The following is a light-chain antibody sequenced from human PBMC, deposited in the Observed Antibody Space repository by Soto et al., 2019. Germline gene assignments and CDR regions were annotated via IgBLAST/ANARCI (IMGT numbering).Light chain of an antibody. V-gene: IGLV1-44*01. Sequence: QSALTQPPSASGTPGQRVTISCSGSSSNIGSNTVNWYQQLPGTAPKLLIYSNNQRPSGVPDRFSGSKSGTSAYLAISGLQSEDEADYYCAAWDDSLNGSYVFGTGTKVTVL. CDR2: SNN. CDR3: AAWDDSLNGSYV. J-gene: IGLJ1*01. CDR1: SSNIGSNT.